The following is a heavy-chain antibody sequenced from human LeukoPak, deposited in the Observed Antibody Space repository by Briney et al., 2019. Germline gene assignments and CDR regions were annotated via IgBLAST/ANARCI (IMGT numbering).Heavy chain of an antibody. D-gene: IGHD5-18*01. CDR1: GFTFSDYY. CDR3: ARAPLYSPGAYYFDY. J-gene: IGHJ4*02. CDR2: ISNSGSTI. Sequence: GGSLRLSCAASGFTFSDYYMSWIRQAPGKGLEWVSYISNSGSTIYYADSVKGRFTISRDTAKNSLYPQMNSLRAEDTAVYYCARAPLYSPGAYYFDYWGQGTLVTVSS. V-gene: IGHV3-11*01.